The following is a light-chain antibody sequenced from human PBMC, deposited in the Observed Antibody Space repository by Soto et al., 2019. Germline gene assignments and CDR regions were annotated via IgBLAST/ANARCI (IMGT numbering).Light chain of an antibody. V-gene: IGKV3-20*01. CDR1: QIVSSSY. CDR3: QQYGNSPQT. J-gene: IGKJ1*01. CDR2: GAS. Sequence: EIVLTQSPGTLSVSPGERATLSCRASQIVSSSYLAWYQQKPGQAPRLLIFGASSRATGVPDRFSGSGSGTDFTLTISRLEPEDFAVYYCQQYGNSPQTFGQGTKVDIK.